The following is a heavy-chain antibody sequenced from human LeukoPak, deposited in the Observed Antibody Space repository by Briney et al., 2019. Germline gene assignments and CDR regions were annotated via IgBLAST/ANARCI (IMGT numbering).Heavy chain of an antibody. Sequence: PGGSLRLSCAASGFTFRSYSMNWVRQAPGPGLERVANTKQDRSEKYYVDSVKGRFTISRDNAKNSLYLQMNSLRAEDTAVYYCAKVRSSGYYYFDYWGQGTLVTVSS. J-gene: IGHJ4*02. V-gene: IGHV3-7*03. CDR2: TKQDRSEK. D-gene: IGHD3-22*01. CDR3: AKVRSSGYYYFDY. CDR1: GFTFRSYS.